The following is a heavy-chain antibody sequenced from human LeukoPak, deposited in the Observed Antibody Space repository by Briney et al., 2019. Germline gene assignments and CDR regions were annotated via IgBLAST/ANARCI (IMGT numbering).Heavy chain of an antibody. D-gene: IGHD6-19*01. CDR1: GGSISGYY. CDR2: ISTSGNT. CDR3: ARSTSAVAAGNLAP. J-gene: IGHJ5*02. V-gene: IGHV4-4*07. Sequence: SETLSLTCTVSGGSISGYYWSWIRQPPGKGLEWIGRISTSGNTNYNPSLKSRVTMSLDTSKNQFSLKVSSVTATDTAVYYCARSTSAVAAGNLAPWGQGNLGTVSS.